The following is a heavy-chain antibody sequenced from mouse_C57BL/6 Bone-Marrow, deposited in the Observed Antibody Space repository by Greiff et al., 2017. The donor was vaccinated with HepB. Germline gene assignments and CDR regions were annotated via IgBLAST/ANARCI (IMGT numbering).Heavy chain of an antibody. CDR1: GYTFTSYW. CDR2: IYPGSGST. J-gene: IGHJ2*01. Sequence: VKLQQPGAELVKPGASVKMSCKASGYTFTSYWLTWVKQRPGQGLEWIGDIYPGSGSTNYNEKFKRKATLTVDTSSSTAYMQLSSLTSEDSAVYYCARGGGSFDYWGQGTTLTVSS. V-gene: IGHV1-55*01. CDR3: ARGGGSFDY. D-gene: IGHD1-1*01.